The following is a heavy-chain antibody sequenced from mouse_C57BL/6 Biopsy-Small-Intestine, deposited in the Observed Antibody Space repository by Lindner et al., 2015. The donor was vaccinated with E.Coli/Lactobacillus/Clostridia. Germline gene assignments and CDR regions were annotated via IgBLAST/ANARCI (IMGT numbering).Heavy chain of an antibody. CDR3: ARDPRLSARGELDF. Sequence: SVKVSCKASGGTFSTYSLSWVRQAPGQGLEWVGWISGYDGKTNYAQKFQDRVTVTTDTSTNTAFMELRRLRSDDTATYYCARDPRLSARGELDFWGQGTLVTVSS. CDR2: ISGYDGKT. CDR1: GGTFSTYS. D-gene: IGHD2-3*01. J-gene: IGHJ4*01. V-gene: IGHV1S126*01.